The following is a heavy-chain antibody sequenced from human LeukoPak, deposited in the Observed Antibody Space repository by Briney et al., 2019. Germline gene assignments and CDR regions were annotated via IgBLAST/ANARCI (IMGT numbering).Heavy chain of an antibody. CDR2: INHSGST. CDR3: ASDSSGHDY. J-gene: IGHJ4*02. V-gene: IGHV4-34*01. CDR1: GGSFSGYY. Sequence: SETLSLTCAVYGGSFSGYYWSWIRQPPGKGLEWIGEINHSGSTNYNPSLKSRVSISVDTSKNQFSLKLSSVTAADTAVYYCASDSSGHDYWGQGTLVTVSS. D-gene: IGHD3-22*01.